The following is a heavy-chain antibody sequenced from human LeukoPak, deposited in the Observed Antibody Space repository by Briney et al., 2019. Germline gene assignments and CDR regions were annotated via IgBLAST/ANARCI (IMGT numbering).Heavy chain of an antibody. CDR1: GGSISTYY. Sequence: SETLSLTCTVSGGSISTYYWSWIRQPPGKGLEWIGYIYYSGSTNYNPSLKSRVTISVDTSKNQFSLKLSSVTAADTAVYYCARRAGSGSWGYYYMDVWGKGTTVTV. CDR2: IYYSGST. CDR3: ARRAGSGSWGYYYMDV. J-gene: IGHJ6*03. D-gene: IGHD6-13*01. V-gene: IGHV4-59*01.